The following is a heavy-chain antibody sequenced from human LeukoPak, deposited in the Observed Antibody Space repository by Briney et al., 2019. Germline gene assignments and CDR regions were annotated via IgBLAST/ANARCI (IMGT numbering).Heavy chain of an antibody. CDR2: IIPILGIA. J-gene: IGHJ4*02. CDR3: ARSTAELDSSGYQPLN. V-gene: IGHV1-69*02. CDR1: GGTFSSYT. D-gene: IGHD3-22*01. Sequence: SVKVSCKASGGTFSSYTISWVRQAPGQGLKWMGRIIPILGIANYAQKFQGRVTITADKSTSTAYMELSSLRSEDTAVYYCARSTAELDSSGYQPLNWGQGTLVTVSS.